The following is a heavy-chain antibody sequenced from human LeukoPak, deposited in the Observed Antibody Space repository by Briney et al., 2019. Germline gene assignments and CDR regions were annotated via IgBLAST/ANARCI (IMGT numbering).Heavy chain of an antibody. D-gene: IGHD7-27*01. CDR2: ISWNSGSI. V-gene: IGHV3-9*01. CDR3: AKDLRGASTGDRTFDY. CDR1: GFTFDDYA. J-gene: IGHJ4*02. Sequence: PGGSLRLSCAASGFTFDDYAMHWVRQAPGKGLEWVSGISWNSGSIGYADSVKGRFTISRDNAKNSLYLQMNSLRAEDTALYYCAKDLRGASTGDRTFDYWGQGTLVTVSS.